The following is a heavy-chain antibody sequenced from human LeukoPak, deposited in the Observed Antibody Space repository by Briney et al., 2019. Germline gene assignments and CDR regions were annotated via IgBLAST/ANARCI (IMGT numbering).Heavy chain of an antibody. D-gene: IGHD3-22*01. Sequence: ETLSLTCTVSGDSITTSSYYWGWIRQPPGKGLEWIGNIYYSGSTYYNPSLKSRVTISVDTSKNQFSLWLSSVTATDTAVYYCARLETYDSTLDYWGQGTLVTVSS. V-gene: IGHV4-39*01. CDR1: GDSITTSSYY. J-gene: IGHJ4*02. CDR3: ARLETYDSTLDY. CDR2: IYYSGST.